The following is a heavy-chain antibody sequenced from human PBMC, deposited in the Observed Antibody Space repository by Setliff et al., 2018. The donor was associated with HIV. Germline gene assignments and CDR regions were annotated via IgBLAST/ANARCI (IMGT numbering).Heavy chain of an antibody. Sequence: SETLSLTCTVYGGSLTHYYWTWIRQPPGRGLEWIGSIFYTGSTYYNGSLNSRLAISVDTSKNSLYLQMNSLRAEDTAVYYCAREPVGATYYYYYYMDVWGKGTTVTVSS. CDR1: GGSLTHYY. CDR3: AREPVGATYYYYYYMDV. V-gene: IGHV4-34*12. J-gene: IGHJ6*03. D-gene: IGHD1-26*01. CDR2: IFYTGST.